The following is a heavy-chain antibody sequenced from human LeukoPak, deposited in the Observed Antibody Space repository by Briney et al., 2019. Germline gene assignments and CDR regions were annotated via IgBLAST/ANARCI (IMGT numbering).Heavy chain of an antibody. CDR1: GGSFSGYY. CDR3: ASYSYYYDSSGYFDY. J-gene: IGHJ4*02. Sequence: SETLSLTCAVYGGSFSGYYWSWIRQPPGKGLEWIGEINHSGSTNYNPSLESRVTISVDTSKNQFSLKLSSVTAADTAVYYCASYSYYYDSSGYFDYWGQGTLVTVSS. V-gene: IGHV4-34*01. CDR2: INHSGST. D-gene: IGHD3-22*01.